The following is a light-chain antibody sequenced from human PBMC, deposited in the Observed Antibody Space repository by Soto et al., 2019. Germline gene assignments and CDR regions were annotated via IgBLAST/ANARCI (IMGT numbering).Light chain of an antibody. CDR3: QHYGSSPFT. CDR1: QSISSSY. Sequence: EIVMTQSPGTLSLSPGERATLSCRASQSISSSYLAWYQQKPGQAPRLLIYGASSRATGIPDRFSGSGSGTDFTLTISRLEPEDFAVCYCQHYGSSPFTFGGGTKVEIK. V-gene: IGKV3-20*01. CDR2: GAS. J-gene: IGKJ4*01.